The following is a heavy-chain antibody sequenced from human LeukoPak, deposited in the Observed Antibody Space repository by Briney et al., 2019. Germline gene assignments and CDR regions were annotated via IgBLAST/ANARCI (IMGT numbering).Heavy chain of an antibody. Sequence: GGSLRLSCAAFGFTFSSYAMSWVRQAPGKGLEWVSAISGSGGSTYYADSVKGRFTISRDNSKNTLYLQMNSLRAEDTAVYYCAKDHRYYGSGRPIKYYYYYYMDVWGKGTTVTVSS. CDR3: AKDHRYYGSGRPIKYYYYYYMDV. J-gene: IGHJ6*03. D-gene: IGHD3-10*01. CDR1: GFTFSSYA. V-gene: IGHV3-23*01. CDR2: ISGSGGST.